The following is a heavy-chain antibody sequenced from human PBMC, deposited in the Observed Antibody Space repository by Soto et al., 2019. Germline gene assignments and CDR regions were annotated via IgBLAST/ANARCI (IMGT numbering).Heavy chain of an antibody. D-gene: IGHD2-15*01. CDR3: ARLVQLLQGRWFDP. CDR2: IYYSGGT. J-gene: IGHJ5*02. V-gene: IGHV4-30-4*01. CDR1: GGSISSGDYY. Sequence: QVQLQESGPGLVKPSQTLSLTCTVSGGSISSGDYYWSWIRQPPGKGLEWIGYIYYSGGTYYNPSRKSRVTISVDTSKHQFSLKLSSVTAADTAVYYCARLVQLLQGRWFDPWGQGTLVTVSS.